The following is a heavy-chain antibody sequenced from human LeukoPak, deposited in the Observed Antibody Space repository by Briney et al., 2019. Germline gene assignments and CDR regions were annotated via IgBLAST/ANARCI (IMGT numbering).Heavy chain of an antibody. D-gene: IGHD3-10*01. CDR2: IYYSGST. J-gene: IGHJ5*02. Sequence: PSETLSLTCTVSGGSISSSSYYWGWIRQPPGKGLEWIGSIYYSGSTYYNPFLKSRVTISVDTSKNQFSLKLSSVTAADTAVYYCARQYLAVRGVIILGWFDPWGQGTLVTVSS. CDR1: GGSISSSSYY. CDR3: ARQYLAVRGVIILGWFDP. V-gene: IGHV4-39*01.